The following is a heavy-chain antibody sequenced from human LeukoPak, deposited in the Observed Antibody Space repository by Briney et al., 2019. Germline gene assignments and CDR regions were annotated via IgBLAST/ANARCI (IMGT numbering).Heavy chain of an antibody. CDR2: IYYSGST. V-gene: IGHV4-39*07. D-gene: IGHD1-7*01. J-gene: IGHJ4*02. CDR1: GGSISSSSYY. CDR3: ARGSITGTTCLDY. Sequence: SETLSLTCTVSGGSISSSSYYWGWIRQPPGKGLEWIGSIYYSGSTYYNPSLKSRVTISVDTSKNQFSLKLSSVTAADTAVYYCARGSITGTTCLDYWGQGTLVTVSS.